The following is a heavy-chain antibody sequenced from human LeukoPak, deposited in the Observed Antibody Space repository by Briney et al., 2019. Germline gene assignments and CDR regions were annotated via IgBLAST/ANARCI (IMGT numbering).Heavy chain of an antibody. Sequence: ASVRVSCKASGYTFTSYGISWVRQAPGQGLEWMGWINAYNGNTNYAQMLQGRVTMTTDTSTSTAYMELRSLRSDDTAVYYCAREGVLLWFGELPYWGQGTLVTVSS. J-gene: IGHJ4*02. D-gene: IGHD3-10*01. CDR3: AREGVLLWFGELPY. CDR2: INAYNGNT. V-gene: IGHV1-18*01. CDR1: GYTFTSYG.